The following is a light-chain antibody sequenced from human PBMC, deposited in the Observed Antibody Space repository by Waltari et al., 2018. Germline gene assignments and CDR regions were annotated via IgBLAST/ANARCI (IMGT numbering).Light chain of an antibody. J-gene: IGKJ1*01. CDR3: QHYNNWPPGTT. CDR2: SAS. V-gene: IGKV3-15*01. CDR1: QSVSIN. Sequence: EIVMTQSPVTLSVSPGEGATLSCRASQSVSINLAWYQQKPGQAPRLLIYSASTSATGVPARFSGSGSGTEFTLTISILQSDDFAVYYCQHYNNWPPGTTFGQGTKLEIK.